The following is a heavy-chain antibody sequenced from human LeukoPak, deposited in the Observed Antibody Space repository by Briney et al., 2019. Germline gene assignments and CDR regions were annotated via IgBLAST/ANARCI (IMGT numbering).Heavy chain of an antibody. CDR1: GGSVSSGSYY. Sequence: SETLSLTCTVSGGSVSSGSYYWSWIRQPPGKGLEWIGYIYYSGSTNYNPSLKSRVTISVDTSKNQFSLKLSSVTAADTAVYYCARVQPTGYYSDFDYWGRGTLVTVSS. CDR3: ARVQPTGYYSDFDY. CDR2: IYYSGST. J-gene: IGHJ4*02. V-gene: IGHV4-61*01. D-gene: IGHD1-26*01.